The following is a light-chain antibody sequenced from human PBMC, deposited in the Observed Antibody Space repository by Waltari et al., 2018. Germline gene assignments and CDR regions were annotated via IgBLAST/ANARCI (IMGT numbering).Light chain of an antibody. CDR1: TSDVGGYDC. CDR2: EVN. Sequence: QSALTQPPSASGSPGQSVTISCTGTTSDVGGYDCVSWYQQHPGKAPKLMIYEVNKRPSGVPVRFSGSKSGNMAYLTVSGLQAEDEAHYYCNSYAGSNSVVFGGGTKLTVL. V-gene: IGLV2-8*01. J-gene: IGLJ2*01. CDR3: NSYAGSNSVV.